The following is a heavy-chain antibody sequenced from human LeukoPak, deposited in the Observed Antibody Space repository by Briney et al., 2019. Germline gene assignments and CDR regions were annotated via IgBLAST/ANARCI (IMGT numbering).Heavy chain of an antibody. CDR2: INHSGST. CDR3: ARVYCSSTSCPYYYYGMDV. D-gene: IGHD2-2*01. CDR1: GGSFSGYY. Sequence: SETLSLTCAVYGGSFSGYYWSWIRQPPGKGLEWIGEINHSGSTNYNPSLKIRVTISVDTSKNQFSLKLSSVTAADTAVYYCARVYCSSTSCPYYYYGMDVWGKGTTVTVSS. J-gene: IGHJ6*04. V-gene: IGHV4-34*01.